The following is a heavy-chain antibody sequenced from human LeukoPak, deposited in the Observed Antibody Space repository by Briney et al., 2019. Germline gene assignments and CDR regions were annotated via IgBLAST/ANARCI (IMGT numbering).Heavy chain of an antibody. Sequence: GGSLRLSCAASGFTFSSYWMHWVRQAPGKGLMWVSRINSDGSRTTYADSVRGRFTISRDNAKSALYLQMNSLRAEDTAVYYCARVRDDYTYFDCWGQGTLVTVSS. V-gene: IGHV3-74*01. D-gene: IGHD4-11*01. CDR1: GFTFSSYW. J-gene: IGHJ4*02. CDR2: INSDGSRT. CDR3: ARVRDDYTYFDC.